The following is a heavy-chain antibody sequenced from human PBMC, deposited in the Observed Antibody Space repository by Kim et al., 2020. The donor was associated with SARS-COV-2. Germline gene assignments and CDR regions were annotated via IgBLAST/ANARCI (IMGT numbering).Heavy chain of an antibody. D-gene: IGHD2-21*02. CDR2: ISGSGGTT. Sequence: GGSLRLSCAASGFTFSDYFMSWIRQAPGKGLEWLSYISGSGGTTYYADSVKGRFTISRDNAKNSLYLQMNSLRAEDTAVYYCARDVTATHYYLDYWGQGILVTVSS. V-gene: IGHV3-11*01. CDR3: ARDVTATHYYLDY. J-gene: IGHJ4*02. CDR1: GFTFSDYF.